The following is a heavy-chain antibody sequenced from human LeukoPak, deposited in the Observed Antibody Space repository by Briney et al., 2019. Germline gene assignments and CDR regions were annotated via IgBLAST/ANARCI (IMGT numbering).Heavy chain of an antibody. V-gene: IGHV4-39*01. CDR3: ARSRITSTFDN. Sequence: SETLSLTCTVSGGSISGSSYNWGWIRQPPGKGLEWIGSIFYGGNTSYNPSLKSRVTISVDTSKNQFSLKLSSVTAADTAVYYCARSRITSTFDNWGQGTLVTVSS. J-gene: IGHJ4*02. CDR1: GGSISGSSYN. CDR2: IFYGGNT. D-gene: IGHD1-14*01.